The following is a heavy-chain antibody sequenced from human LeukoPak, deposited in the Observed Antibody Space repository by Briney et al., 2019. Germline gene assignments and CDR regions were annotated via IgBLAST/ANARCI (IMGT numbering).Heavy chain of an antibody. J-gene: IGHJ3*02. D-gene: IGHD6-25*01. V-gene: IGHV3-30*18. CDR3: AKLGSAAPDAFDI. CDR1: GFTFTNYG. Sequence: PGGSLRLSCAASGFTFTNYGMHWVRQAPGKGLEWVAVISYDGSNKYYADSVKGRFTISRDNSKNTLYLQMNSLRAEDTAVYYCAKLGSAAPDAFDIWGQGTMVTVSS. CDR2: ISYDGSNK.